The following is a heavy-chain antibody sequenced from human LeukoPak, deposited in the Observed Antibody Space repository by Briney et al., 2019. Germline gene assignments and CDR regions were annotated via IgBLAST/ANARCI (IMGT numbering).Heavy chain of an antibody. Sequence: ASVKVSCKASGYIFTGYYIHWVRQAPGQGLEWMGWINPNSGGTNYAQKFQGRVTMARHTPISTAYIELSRLRSDDTAIYYCARSYGAGSDVSFDYWGQGTLVTVSS. D-gene: IGHD3-10*01. CDR1: GYIFTGYY. V-gene: IGHV1-2*02. CDR3: ARSYGAGSDVSFDY. CDR2: INPNSGGT. J-gene: IGHJ4*02.